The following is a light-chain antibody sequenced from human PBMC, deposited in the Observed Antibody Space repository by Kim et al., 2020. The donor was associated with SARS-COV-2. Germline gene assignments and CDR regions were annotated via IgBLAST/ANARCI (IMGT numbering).Light chain of an antibody. CDR2: KDT. CDR3: QSADSSDTFWV. J-gene: IGLJ3*02. Sequence: PGQRSRVTCSGDALPKQEVYWFQQERGEAPVVVIYKDTERPSGSPERFAGSTSGTTGTLTISGVQAEDEADYYCQSADSSDTFWVFGGGTQLTV. CDR1: ALPKQE. V-gene: IGLV3-25*03.